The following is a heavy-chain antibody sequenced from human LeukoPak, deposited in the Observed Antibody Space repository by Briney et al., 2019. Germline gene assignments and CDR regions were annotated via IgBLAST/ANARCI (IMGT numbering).Heavy chain of an antibody. D-gene: IGHD2-15*01. CDR2: IYYSGST. CDR1: GGSISSYY. Sequence: PSETLSLTCTVSGGSISSYYWSWIRQPPGKGLEWIGYIYYSGSTNYNPSLKSRVTISVDTSKNQFSLKLSSVTAGDTAVYYCALSRVAGAFDIWGQGTMVTVSS. CDR3: ALSRVAGAFDI. J-gene: IGHJ3*02. V-gene: IGHV4-59*01.